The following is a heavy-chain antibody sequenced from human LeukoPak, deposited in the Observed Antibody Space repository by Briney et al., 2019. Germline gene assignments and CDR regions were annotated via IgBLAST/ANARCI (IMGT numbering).Heavy chain of an antibody. CDR3: ARESFIAAAVQAFDI. D-gene: IGHD6-13*01. CDR1: GGSISSGGYY. CDR2: IYYSGST. V-gene: IGHV4-31*03. Sequence: SETLSLTCTVSGGSISSGGYYWSWIRQHPGKGLEWIGYIYYSGSTYYNPSLKSRVTISVDTSKNQLSLKLSSVTAADTAVYYCARESFIAAAVQAFDIWGQGTMVTVSS. J-gene: IGHJ3*02.